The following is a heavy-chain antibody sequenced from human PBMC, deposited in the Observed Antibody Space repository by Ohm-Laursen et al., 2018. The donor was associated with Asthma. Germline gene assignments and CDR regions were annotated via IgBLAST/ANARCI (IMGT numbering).Heavy chain of an antibody. CDR2: ISAYNGNT. CDR1: GYTFTSYG. CDR3: ARDIISGGKQHPPNYYYYGMDV. Sequence: GATVKISCKASGYTFTSYGISWVRQAPGQGLEWMGWISAYNGNTNYAQKLQGRVTMTTDTSTSIAYMELRSLRSDDTAVYYCARDIISGGKQHPPNYYYYGMDVWGQGTTVTVSS. D-gene: IGHD3-10*01. V-gene: IGHV1-18*01. J-gene: IGHJ6*02.